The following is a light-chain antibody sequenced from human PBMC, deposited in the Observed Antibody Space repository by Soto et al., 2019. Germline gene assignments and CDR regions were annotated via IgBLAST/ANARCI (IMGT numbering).Light chain of an antibody. CDR2: TNS. J-gene: IGLJ1*01. CDR1: SSNIGSNF. Sequence: QSVLTQPASASGTPGQRLTIACSGTSSNIGSNFVNWYRQLPGTAPKLLVHTNSQRPSGVPDRFSGSKSGTSASLAISGLQSDDEADYFCAVWDDSLHGDVFATGTKVTVL. V-gene: IGLV1-44*01. CDR3: AVWDDSLHGDV.